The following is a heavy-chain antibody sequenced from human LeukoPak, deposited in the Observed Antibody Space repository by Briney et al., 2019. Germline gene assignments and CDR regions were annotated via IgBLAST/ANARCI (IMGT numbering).Heavy chain of an antibody. CDR1: GGSIKSDDYY. V-gene: IGHV4-39*01. Sequence: PSETLSLTCIVSGGSIKSDDYYWGWIRQPPGKGLEWIGNILYTGNTFYNPSLQSRATLSVDTSKNQFSLKLSSVTAADTAVYYCARGVVVVPANYYYYGMDVWGQGTTVTVSS. CDR2: ILYTGNT. J-gene: IGHJ6*02. CDR3: ARGVVVVPANYYYYGMDV. D-gene: IGHD2-2*01.